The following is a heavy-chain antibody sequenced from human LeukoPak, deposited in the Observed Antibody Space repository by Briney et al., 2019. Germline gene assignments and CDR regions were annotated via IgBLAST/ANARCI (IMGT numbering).Heavy chain of an antibody. V-gene: IGHV3-23*01. Sequence: GGSLRLSCAASGLTFSSYAMSWVRQAPGKGLEWVSVISGSGGTRYYADSVKGRFTISRDDSKNTVFLQMNSLRAEDTAVYYCAKDVLSTVWSPEYWGQGTLVTVSS. D-gene: IGHD4-11*01. CDR1: GLTFSSYA. J-gene: IGHJ4*02. CDR3: AKDVLSTVWSPEY. CDR2: ISGSGGTR.